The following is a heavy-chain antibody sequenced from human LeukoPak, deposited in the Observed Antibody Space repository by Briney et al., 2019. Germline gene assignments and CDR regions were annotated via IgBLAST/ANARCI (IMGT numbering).Heavy chain of an antibody. V-gene: IGHV3-72*01. CDR1: GFTFSDHY. D-gene: IGHD4-17*01. CDR2: TRTKAKDYTT. J-gene: IGHJ6*02. CDR3: ARGPTVTFNYHYGMDV. Sequence: GGSLRLSCATSGFTFSDHYMDWVRQAPGKGLEWVARTRTKAKDYTTEYAASVKGRFTVSRDESMHSLYLQMNSLKTEDTAVYYCARGPTVTFNYHYGMDVWGQGTTVTVSS.